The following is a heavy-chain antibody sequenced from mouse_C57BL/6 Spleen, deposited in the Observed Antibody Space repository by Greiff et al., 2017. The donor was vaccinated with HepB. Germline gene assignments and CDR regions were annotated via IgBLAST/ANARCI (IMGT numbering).Heavy chain of an antibody. CDR2: IYPRSGNT. CDR1: GYTFTSYG. CDR3: ARRGIYYYGSSPYWYFDV. Sequence: VQLQQSGAELARPGASVKLSCKASGYTFTSYGISWVKQRTGQGLEWIGEIYPRSGNTYYNEKFKGKATLTADKSSSTAYMELRSLTSEDSAVYFCARRGIYYYGSSPYWYFDVWGTGTTVTVSS. D-gene: IGHD1-1*01. J-gene: IGHJ1*03. V-gene: IGHV1-81*01.